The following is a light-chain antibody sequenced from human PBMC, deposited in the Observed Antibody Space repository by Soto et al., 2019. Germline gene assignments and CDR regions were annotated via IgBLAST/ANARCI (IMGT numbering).Light chain of an antibody. V-gene: IGKV3-20*01. CDR3: QQYGNSPT. CDR2: DTS. Sequence: EIVLTQSPGTLSLSPGERATLSCRASQSVSSSYLAWYQQKPGQAPRLLIYDTSSRATGIPDRFSGSKSGIDFTLTISRLEPEDFAVYYCQQYGNSPTFGQGTKVEIK. J-gene: IGKJ1*01. CDR1: QSVSSSY.